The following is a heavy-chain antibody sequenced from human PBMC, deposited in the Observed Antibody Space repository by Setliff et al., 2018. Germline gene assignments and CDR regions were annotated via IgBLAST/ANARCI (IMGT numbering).Heavy chain of an antibody. D-gene: IGHD2-21*01. CDR2: IIPIFGTA. CDR1: GGTFSSYA. V-gene: IGHV1-69*06. Sequence: SVKVSCKASGGTFSSYAISWVRQAPGQGLEWMGRIIPIFGTANYAQKFQGRVTITADRSTSTAYMELSSLRSEDTAVYYCAREGLIADTTYYYYYYMDVWGKGTTVTVSS. J-gene: IGHJ6*03. CDR3: AREGLIADTTYYYYYYMDV.